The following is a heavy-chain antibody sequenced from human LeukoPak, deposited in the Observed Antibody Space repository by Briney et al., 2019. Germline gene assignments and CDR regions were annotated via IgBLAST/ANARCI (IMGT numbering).Heavy chain of an antibody. D-gene: IGHD4-23*01. CDR2: ISYSGST. CDR3: ARYYGGNSNFDY. J-gene: IGHJ4*02. V-gene: IGHV4-30-4*01. Sequence: SEALSLTCTVSGGSISSGAHYWSWVRQPPGKGLEWIGYISYSGSTYYNPSLKSRVTISIDTSKSQFSLKLSSVTAADTAVYYCARYYGGNSNFDYWGQGTLVTVSS. CDR1: GGSISSGAHY.